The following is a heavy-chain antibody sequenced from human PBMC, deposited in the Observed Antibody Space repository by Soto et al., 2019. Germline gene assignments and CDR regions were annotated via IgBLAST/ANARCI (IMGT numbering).Heavy chain of an antibody. V-gene: IGHV1-46*01. D-gene: IGHD3-22*01. J-gene: IGHJ4*02. CDR2: INPCGGST. Sequence: ASVKVSCKASCYTFTSYGISWVRQAPGQGLEWMGLINPCGGSTNYAQKLQGRVTMTRDTSTSTVYMDLSSLKSEDTAVYYCARSPYSSGYYYAIDYWGQGTQVTVSS. CDR3: ARSPYSSGYYYAIDY. CDR1: CYTFTSYG.